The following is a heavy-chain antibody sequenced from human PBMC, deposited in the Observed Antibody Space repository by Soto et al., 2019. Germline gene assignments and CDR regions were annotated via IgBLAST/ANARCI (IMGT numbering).Heavy chain of an antibody. CDR1: GVSITSYK. V-gene: IGHV4-59*01. Sequence: SETLSLTCTISGVSITSYKWSWIRQSPGKGLEWIAYMYSSGSSSYNPSLKSRVTISVDTSRNQYSLQLNSATAADTAVYYCAREWSAFDYWGQGILVTVSS. CDR3: AREWSAFDY. CDR2: MYSSGSS. J-gene: IGHJ4*02. D-gene: IGHD2-15*01.